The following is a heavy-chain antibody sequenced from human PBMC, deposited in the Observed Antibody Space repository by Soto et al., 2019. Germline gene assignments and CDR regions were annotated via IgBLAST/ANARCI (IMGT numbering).Heavy chain of an antibody. V-gene: IGHV4-61*01. D-gene: IGHD4-17*01. CDR3: ARGPTMTTDY. CDR1: GGSVSSDTYY. J-gene: IGHJ4*02. Sequence: SETLSLTCTVSGGSVSSDTYYWSWIRQPPGKGLEWIGYIFYSGITDYNPSLKSRVTLSVDTSKNQFSLKLSSVTAADTAVYYCARGPTMTTDYWGQGTLVTVSS. CDR2: IFYSGIT.